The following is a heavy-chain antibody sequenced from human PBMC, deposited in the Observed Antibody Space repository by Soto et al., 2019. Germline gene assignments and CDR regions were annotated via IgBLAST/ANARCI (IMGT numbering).Heavy chain of an antibody. CDR3: AGRNSLASVSLNFRELSNYKWIDP. Sequence: SETLSLTCTVSGDSITNSNYYWGWFRQPPGKGLEWIASIYYIGSAYYNPSLKSRVTISVDTSNNQFSLNLNSVTASDTAVYYCAGRNSLASVSLNFRELSNYKWIDPWGPGTLVTVSS. CDR1: GDSITNSNYY. J-gene: IGHJ5*02. D-gene: IGHD3-16*02. V-gene: IGHV4-39*01. CDR2: IYYIGSA.